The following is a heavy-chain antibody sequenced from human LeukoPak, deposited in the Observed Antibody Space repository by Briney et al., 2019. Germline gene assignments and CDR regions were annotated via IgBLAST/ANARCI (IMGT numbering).Heavy chain of an antibody. D-gene: IGHD3-3*01. V-gene: IGHV3-30*04. Sequence: GGSLRLSCSGAGFTFRDSAFHWVRQAPGKGLEWVAVISDDGSKRSYADSVKRRFTISRDNSRDTLYLHMQTLRPEDSAVYYCARESGFMMVGEINADNWFDPWGQGTPVTVSS. CDR3: ARESGFMMVGEINADNWFDP. CDR2: ISDDGSKR. J-gene: IGHJ5*02. CDR1: GFTFRDSA.